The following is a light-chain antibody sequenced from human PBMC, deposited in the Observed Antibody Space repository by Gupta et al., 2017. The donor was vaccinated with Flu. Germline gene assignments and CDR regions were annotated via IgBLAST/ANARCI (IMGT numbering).Light chain of an antibody. Sequence: QSVLTPPPSVSGAPGQRITISCPGSSSNIGAGFDVHWYQQLPGTAPKLLIYGNSDRPSGVPDRFSGSRSGTSASLAITGLQPEDEADYYCQSYDSSLSGSEVFGGGTKVTVL. V-gene: IGLV1-40*01. J-gene: IGLJ3*02. CDR1: SSNIGAGFD. CDR2: GNS. CDR3: QSYDSSLSGSEV.